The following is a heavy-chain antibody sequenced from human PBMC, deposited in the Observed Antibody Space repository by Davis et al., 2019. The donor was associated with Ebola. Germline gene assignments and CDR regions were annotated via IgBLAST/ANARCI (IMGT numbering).Heavy chain of an antibody. CDR3: ARASFGYNSGWYADY. CDR2: VHGGNGNT. V-gene: IGHV1-3*01. Sequence: ASVKVSCKASGFILTNYAIHWVRPAPGQRLEWMGWVHGGNGNTKYSQRFQGRVTITTDTSASTVYLDLTSLRSDDTAVFYCARASFGYNSGWYADYWGPGSLVTVSS. J-gene: IGHJ4*02. D-gene: IGHD6-19*01. CDR1: GFILTNYA.